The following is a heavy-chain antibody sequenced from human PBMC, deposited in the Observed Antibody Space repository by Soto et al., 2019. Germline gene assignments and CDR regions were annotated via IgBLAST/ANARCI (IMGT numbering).Heavy chain of an antibody. V-gene: IGHV4-59*01. Sequence: LSRTCPVSSDSMASYYWTWIRQPPGKGLECIGYIYHSGITNYNPSLKGRVTISLDTSKNQFSLRLSSVTAADTAVYYCARMSLFYFFDSWGQGTLVTVSS. CDR2: IYHSGIT. CDR3: ARMSLFYFFDS. J-gene: IGHJ4*01. D-gene: IGHD3-9*01. CDR1: SDSMASYY.